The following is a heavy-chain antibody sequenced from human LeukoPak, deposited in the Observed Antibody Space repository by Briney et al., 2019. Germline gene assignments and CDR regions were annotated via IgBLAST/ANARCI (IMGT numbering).Heavy chain of an antibody. CDR2: ISAYNGNT. CDR1: GYTFTSYG. D-gene: IGHD2-2*02. V-gene: IGHV1-18*01. CDR3: AISIPPYFYYYMDV. J-gene: IGHJ6*03. Sequence: ASVKVSCKASGYTFTSYGISWVRQAPGQGLEWMGWISAYNGNTNYAQKLQGRVAMTTDTSTSTAYMELRSLRSDDTAVYYCAISIPPYFYYYMDVWGKGTMVTVSS.